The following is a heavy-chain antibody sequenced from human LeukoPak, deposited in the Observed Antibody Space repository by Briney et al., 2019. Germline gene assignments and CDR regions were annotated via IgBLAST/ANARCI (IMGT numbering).Heavy chain of an antibody. J-gene: IGHJ3*01. D-gene: IGHD2/OR15-2a*01. CDR3: ERGEDNNFDAFDV. CDR2: IYSDDSA. V-gene: IGHV3-53*01. CDR1: GFIVTTNY. Sequence: GSLRLSCAASGFIVTTNYMSWVRQAPGKGLEWVSVIYSDDSANYADSVKGRLTISRANSKNTLYLQISSLRAVDTAVSGWERGEDNNFDAFDVWGQGTMVTVSS.